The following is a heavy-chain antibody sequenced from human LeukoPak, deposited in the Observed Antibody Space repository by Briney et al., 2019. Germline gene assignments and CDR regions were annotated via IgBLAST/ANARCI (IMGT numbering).Heavy chain of an antibody. CDR1: GGSISSYY. V-gene: IGHV4-59*01. CDR2: MYYSGST. J-gene: IGHJ5*02. CDR3: ARVAWYYYDSSGYSNWFDP. D-gene: IGHD3-22*01. Sequence: SETLSLTCTVSGGSISSYYWSWIRQPPGKGLEWIGYMYYSGSTNYNPSLKSRVTISVDTWKNQFSLKLTSVTAADTAVYYCARVAWYYYDSSGYSNWFDPWGQGTLVTVSS.